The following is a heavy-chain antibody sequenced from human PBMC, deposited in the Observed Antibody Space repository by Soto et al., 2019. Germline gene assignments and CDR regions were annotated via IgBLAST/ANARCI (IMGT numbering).Heavy chain of an antibody. CDR3: AHHMTTVTGGERDYYYMDV. V-gene: IGHV2-5*02. CDR2: IYWDDDK. CDR1: GFSLSTSGVG. D-gene: IGHD4-17*01. Sequence: QITLKESGPTLVKPTQTLTLTCTFSGFSLSTSGVGVGWIRQPPGKALEWLALIYWDDDKRYSPSLKSRLTITKDTSKNQVVLTRTNMDPVDTATYYCAHHMTTVTGGERDYYYMDVWGKGTTVTVSS. J-gene: IGHJ6*03.